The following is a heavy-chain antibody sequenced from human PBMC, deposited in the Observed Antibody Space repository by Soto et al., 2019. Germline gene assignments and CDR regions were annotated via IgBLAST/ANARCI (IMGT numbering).Heavy chain of an antibody. CDR2: IYNGGST. V-gene: IGHV4-30-4*01. J-gene: IGHJ4*02. D-gene: IGHD7-27*01. Sequence: QVQLQESGPGLVKPSQTLSLTCTVSGGSISTVNYWWSWIRQSPDMGLEWIGHIYNGGSTYNNPSLERXXTXPXXTSKHQPSLTLSSVSAADTAVYYCARGPSGDKVDSWGQGTLVTVSS. CDR1: GGSISTVNYW. CDR3: ARGPSGDKVDS.